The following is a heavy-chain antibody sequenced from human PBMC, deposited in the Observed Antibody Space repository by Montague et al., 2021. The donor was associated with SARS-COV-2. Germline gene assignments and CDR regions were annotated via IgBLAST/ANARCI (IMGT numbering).Heavy chain of an antibody. CDR3: ARNGGAAVPGLLLGMDI. Sequence: SETLSLTCIVSGGSIGGHYWSWVRQTPEKGLEWIGYIYYLGTTNYNPSLKTRVTFSVDTSKNQLSLMLTSVTAADTGVYYCARNGGAAVPGLLLGMDIWGQGTTVTVSS. CDR1: GGSIGGHY. CDR2: IYYLGTT. D-gene: IGHD6-19*01. J-gene: IGHJ6*02. V-gene: IGHV4-59*11.